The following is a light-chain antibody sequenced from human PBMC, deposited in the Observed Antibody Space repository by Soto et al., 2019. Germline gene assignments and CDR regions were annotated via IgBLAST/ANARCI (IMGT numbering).Light chain of an antibody. CDR3: QQYGSSALT. CDR1: QSVSSIY. V-gene: IGKV3-20*01. J-gene: IGKJ4*01. CDR2: GAS. Sequence: EIVLTQSPGTLSLSPGERATLSCRASQSVSSIYLAWYQQKPGQAPRLLIYGASSRATGIQDRFSGSGSGTDFTLTISRLEPEDFAVYYCQQYGSSALTFGGGTKVDI.